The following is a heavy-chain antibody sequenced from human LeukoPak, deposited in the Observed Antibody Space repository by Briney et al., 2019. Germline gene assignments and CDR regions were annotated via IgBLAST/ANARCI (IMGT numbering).Heavy chain of an antibody. Sequence: SQTLSLTCTVSGGSISSGSYYWSWIRQPAGTGLEWIGRIYTSGSTNYNPSLKSRVTISVDTSKNQFSLKLSSVAAADTAVYYCACISSSWYSKPDYWGQGTLVTVSS. CDR2: IYTSGST. J-gene: IGHJ4*02. V-gene: IGHV4-61*02. CDR1: GGSISSGSYY. CDR3: ACISSSWYSKPDY. D-gene: IGHD6-13*01.